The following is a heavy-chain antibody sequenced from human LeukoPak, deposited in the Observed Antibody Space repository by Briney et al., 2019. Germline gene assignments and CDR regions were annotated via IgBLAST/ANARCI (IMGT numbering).Heavy chain of an antibody. CDR3: TRGVAVAGLVDY. J-gene: IGHJ4*02. Sequence: PGGSLRLSCTASGFTFGDYALSWFRQAPGKGLEWVGFIRSRAYGGTTEYAATVKSRFTISRDDSKGIAYLQMNSLKTEDTAVYYCTRGVAVAGLVDYWGQGTLVTVSS. V-gene: IGHV3-49*03. CDR1: GFTFGDYA. D-gene: IGHD6-19*01. CDR2: IRSRAYGGTT.